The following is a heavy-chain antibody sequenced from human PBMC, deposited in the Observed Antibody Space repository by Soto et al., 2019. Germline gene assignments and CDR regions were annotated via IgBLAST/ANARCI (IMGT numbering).Heavy chain of an antibody. D-gene: IGHD3-10*01. Sequence: ASVKVSCKASGYTFTSYGVSWVRQAPGQGLEWMGWISAYNGNTNYAQKLQGRVTMTTDTSTSTAYMELRSLRSDDTAVYYCAKTQGLGDVNWFDPWGQGTLVTVSS. CDR1: GYTFTSYG. V-gene: IGHV1-18*01. CDR3: AKTQGLGDVNWFDP. CDR2: ISAYNGNT. J-gene: IGHJ5*02.